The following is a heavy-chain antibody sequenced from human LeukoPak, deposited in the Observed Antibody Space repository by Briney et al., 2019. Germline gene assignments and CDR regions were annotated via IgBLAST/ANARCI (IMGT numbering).Heavy chain of an antibody. V-gene: IGHV3-23*01. D-gene: IGHD6-13*01. CDR1: GFTFSSYA. J-gene: IGHJ4*02. CDR3: AKDSPYSSSWRDLFDY. CDR2: ISGSGGST. Sequence: GGSLRLSCAASGFTFSSYAMSWVRQAPGKGLEWVSAISGSGGSTYYADSVKGRFTISRDNSKNTLYLQMNSLRAEDTAVYYCAKDSPYSSSWRDLFDYWGQGTLVTVSS.